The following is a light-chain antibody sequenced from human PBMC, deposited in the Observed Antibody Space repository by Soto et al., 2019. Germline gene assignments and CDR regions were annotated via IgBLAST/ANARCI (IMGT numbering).Light chain of an antibody. J-gene: IGKJ5*01. V-gene: IGKV3-20*01. Sequence: EILVAQSPDTPSLSPGGRATLSCRASQSVGNRLAWYQQKPGQAPRLLISGASSRATGIPDRFSGSGSATDFTLTISRLEPEDFALYYCQQYGSSPITFGQGTRLEI. CDR3: QQYGSSPIT. CDR1: QSVGNR. CDR2: GAS.